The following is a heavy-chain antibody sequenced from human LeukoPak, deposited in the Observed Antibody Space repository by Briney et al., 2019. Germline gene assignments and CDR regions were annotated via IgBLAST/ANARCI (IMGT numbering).Heavy chain of an antibody. CDR1: GFIFSSYA. V-gene: IGHV3-23*01. J-gene: IGHJ6*03. Sequence: GGSLRLSCAASGFIFSSYAMSWVRQAPGKGLEWVSTISGSGGSTYYADSVKGRFTISRDNSKNTLYLQMNSLRAEDTAVYYCAKGETYYYDSSGYPVPLYYYYYMDVWGKGTTVTVSS. CDR2: ISGSGGST. CDR3: AKGETYYYDSSGYPVPLYYYYYMDV. D-gene: IGHD3-22*01.